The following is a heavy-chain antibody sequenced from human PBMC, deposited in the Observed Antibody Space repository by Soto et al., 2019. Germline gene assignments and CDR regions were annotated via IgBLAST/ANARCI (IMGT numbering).Heavy chain of an antibody. J-gene: IGHJ5*02. Sequence: ASVKVSCKASGYTFINYDISWVRQATGQGLEWMGWMNPGSGKTGYANKFHGRVTMTRDASTSTAHLELSSLTSEDTAVYYCERMASSATLNWFDTWGQGTLVTVSS. CDR3: ERMASSATLNWFDT. CDR1: GYTFINYD. CDR2: MNPGSGKT. V-gene: IGHV1-8*02.